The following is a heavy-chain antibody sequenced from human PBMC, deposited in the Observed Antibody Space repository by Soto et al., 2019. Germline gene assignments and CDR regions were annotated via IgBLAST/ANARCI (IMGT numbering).Heavy chain of an antibody. Sequence: PGGSLRLSCAVSGFIVSSNYLSWVRQAPGKGLERVSVIYSGGSTYYADSVKGRFTISRDNSKNTLYFQMNSLRAEDTALYYCAREYGSGSYHYYYMDVWGKGTTVTVSS. CDR1: GFIVSSNY. J-gene: IGHJ6*03. CDR2: IYSGGST. D-gene: IGHD3-10*01. V-gene: IGHV3-66*01. CDR3: AREYGSGSYHYYYMDV.